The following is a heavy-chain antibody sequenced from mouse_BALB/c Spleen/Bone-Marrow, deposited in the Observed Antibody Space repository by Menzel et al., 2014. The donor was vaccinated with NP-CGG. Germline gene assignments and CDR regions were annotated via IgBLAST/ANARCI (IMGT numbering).Heavy chain of an antibody. CDR3: ARRDYYYGMDC. Sequence: EVKLVESGGGLVQPGGSLKLSCAASGLDFSRYWMSWVRQAPGKGLEWIGEINPDSRTINSTPSLKDKFIISRDKGKNTLYLEMSKVRSEDTALYYCARRDYYYGMDCWGQGTSVTVSS. CDR2: INPDSRTI. D-gene: IGHD3-3*01. J-gene: IGHJ4*01. CDR1: GLDFSRYW. V-gene: IGHV4-1*02.